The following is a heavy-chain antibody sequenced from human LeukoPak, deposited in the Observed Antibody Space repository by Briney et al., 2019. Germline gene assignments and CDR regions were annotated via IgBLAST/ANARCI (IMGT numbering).Heavy chain of an antibody. Sequence: PSETLSLTCAVYGGSFSGYYWSWIRQPPGKGLEWIGEINHSGSTNYNPSLKSRVTISVDTSKNQFSLKLSSVTAADTAVYYCARSHRLSTYVWGSYRYTWFDPWGQGTLVTVSS. CDR3: ARSHRLSTYVWGSYRYTWFDP. V-gene: IGHV4-34*01. D-gene: IGHD3-16*02. CDR1: GGSFSGYY. CDR2: INHSGST. J-gene: IGHJ5*02.